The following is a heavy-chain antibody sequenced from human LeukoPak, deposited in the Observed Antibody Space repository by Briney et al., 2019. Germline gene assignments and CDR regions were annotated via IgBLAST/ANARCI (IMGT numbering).Heavy chain of an antibody. CDR1: GYTFKNYG. CDR3: AKDPSNTRSWYIWFDF. CDR2: ISTYNGDT. J-gene: IGHJ5*01. Sequence: GASVKDSCKASGYTFKNYGISWVRPAPGQGLEWMGWISTYNGDTNPAQKLQSRLTLTADASTSTAYMELRGLRSDDTAVYYCAKDPSNTRSWYIWFDFWGQGTLVTVSS. V-gene: IGHV1-18*04. D-gene: IGHD6-13*01.